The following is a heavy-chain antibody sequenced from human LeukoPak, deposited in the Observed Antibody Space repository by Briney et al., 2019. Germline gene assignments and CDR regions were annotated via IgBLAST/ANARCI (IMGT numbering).Heavy chain of an antibody. CDR1: GYTFTSYD. J-gene: IGHJ6*02. CDR3: ARGGYYYGFYYYYGMDV. D-gene: IGHD3-10*01. Sequence: GASVKVSCKASGYTFTSYDINWVRQATGQGLEWMGWMNPNSGNTGYAQKFQGRVTMTRNTSISTAYMELSSLRSEDTAVYYCARGGYYYGFYYYYGMDVWGQGTTVTVSS. V-gene: IGHV1-8*01. CDR2: MNPNSGNT.